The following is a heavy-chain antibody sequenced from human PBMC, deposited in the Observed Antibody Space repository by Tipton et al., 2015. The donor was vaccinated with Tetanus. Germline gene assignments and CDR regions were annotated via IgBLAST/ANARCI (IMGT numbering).Heavy chain of an antibody. CDR3: ARKTGDTLGGRGAFDT. V-gene: IGHV4-39*01. D-gene: IGHD7-27*01. J-gene: IGHJ3*02. CDR2: IHYSGST. CDR1: GGSDNTLYS. Sequence: TLSLTCTVSGGSDNTLYSWGWIRQPPGKGLEWIGIIHYSGSTYYNPSLKSPVTISADTPRSHFSLNLSSVTAADTAVYYCARKTGDTLGGRGAFDTWGQGTMLTVSS.